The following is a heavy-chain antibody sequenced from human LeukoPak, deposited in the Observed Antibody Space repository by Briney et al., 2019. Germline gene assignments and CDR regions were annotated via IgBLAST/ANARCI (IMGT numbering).Heavy chain of an antibody. D-gene: IGHD1-26*01. V-gene: IGHV3-21*01. J-gene: IGHJ6*03. CDR1: GFTFSGYS. Sequence: GGSLRLSCAASGFTFSGYSMNWVRQAPGKGLEWVSSITSGSSYRFYADSVKGRFTISRDNAKNSLYLQMNSLRAEDTAVYYCSRDPYRGRYGKYYYYFMDVLGKGTTVTISS. CDR2: ITSGSSYR. CDR3: SRDPYRGRYGKYYYYFMDV.